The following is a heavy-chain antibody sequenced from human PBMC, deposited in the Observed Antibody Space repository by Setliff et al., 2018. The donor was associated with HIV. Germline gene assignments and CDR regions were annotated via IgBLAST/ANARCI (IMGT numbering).Heavy chain of an antibody. Sequence: SETLSLTCAVSGYSISSGYYWGWIRQPPGKGLEWIGSIYHSGSTNYNPSLKSRVTISVDTSKNQFSLKLSSVTAADTAVYYCARGAELLWFGELHNIPYFDYWGQGTLVTV. D-gene: IGHD3-10*01. CDR2: IYHSGST. CDR3: ARGAELLWFGELHNIPYFDY. CDR1: GYSISSGYY. V-gene: IGHV4-38-2*01. J-gene: IGHJ4*02.